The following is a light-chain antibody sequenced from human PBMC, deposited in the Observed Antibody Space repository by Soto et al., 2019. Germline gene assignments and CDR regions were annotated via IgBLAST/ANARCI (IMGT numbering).Light chain of an antibody. CDR3: QQLNAYPRP. CDR1: QGIRSY. V-gene: IGKV1-9*01. Sequence: IELTQSPSSLSASVGDRVTITCRASQGIRSYLAWYQQKPGKAPQLLIHAASTLQSGVPSRFSGSGSRTDFTLTISSLQPEDFATYYCQQLNAYPRPFGGGTKVEIK. J-gene: IGKJ4*01. CDR2: AAS.